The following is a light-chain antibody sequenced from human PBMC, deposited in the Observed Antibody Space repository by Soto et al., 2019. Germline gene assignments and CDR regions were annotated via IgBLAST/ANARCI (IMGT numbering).Light chain of an antibody. J-gene: IGLJ3*02. Sequence: QSALTQPASVSGSPGQSITISCTGSSSDVGGYDYVSWYQQDPGKAPKLMIYDVNNRPSGVSNRFSGSKSGNTASLTISGLQSEDEADYYCISYTDSSTVVFGGGTKVTVL. CDR3: ISYTDSSTVV. CDR1: SSDVGGYDY. V-gene: IGLV2-14*03. CDR2: DVN.